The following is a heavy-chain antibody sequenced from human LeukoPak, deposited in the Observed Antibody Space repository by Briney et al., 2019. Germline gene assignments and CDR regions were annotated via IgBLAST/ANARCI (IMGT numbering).Heavy chain of an antibody. Sequence: ASVKVSCKASGGTFSSYAISWVRQAPGQGLEWMGWISAYNGNTNYAQKLQGRVTMTTDTSTSTAYMELSSLRSEDTAVYYCARSNYYYYYYMDVWGKGTTVTVSS. J-gene: IGHJ6*03. D-gene: IGHD4-11*01. CDR2: ISAYNGNT. V-gene: IGHV1-18*01. CDR1: GGTFSSYA. CDR3: ARSNYYYYYYMDV.